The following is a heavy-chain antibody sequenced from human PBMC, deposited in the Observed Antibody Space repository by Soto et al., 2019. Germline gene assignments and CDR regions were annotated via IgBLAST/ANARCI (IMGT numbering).Heavy chain of an antibody. Sequence: ASVKVSCKASGYTFTGYYMHWVRQAPGQGLEWMGWINPNSGGTNYAQKFQGWVTMTRHTSISTAYMELSRLRSDDTAVYYCARRQQLAYGMDVWGKGXTVTVPS. CDR3: ARRQQLAYGMDV. V-gene: IGHV1-2*04. CDR2: INPNSGGT. CDR1: GYTFTGYY. J-gene: IGHJ6*04. D-gene: IGHD6-13*01.